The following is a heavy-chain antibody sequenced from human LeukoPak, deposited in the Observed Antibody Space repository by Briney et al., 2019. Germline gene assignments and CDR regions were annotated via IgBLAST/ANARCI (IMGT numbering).Heavy chain of an antibody. J-gene: IGHJ6*03. Sequence: GGSLRLSCAASGFTFSSYSMNWVRQAPGKGLEWVSSISSSSSYIYYADSVKGRFTISRDNAKNSLYLQMNSLRAEDTAVYYCARASTVTTASVADYYYYMDVWGKGTTVTVSS. D-gene: IGHD4-17*01. CDR1: GFTFSSYS. CDR2: ISSSSSYI. CDR3: ARASTVTTASVADYYYYMDV. V-gene: IGHV3-21*01.